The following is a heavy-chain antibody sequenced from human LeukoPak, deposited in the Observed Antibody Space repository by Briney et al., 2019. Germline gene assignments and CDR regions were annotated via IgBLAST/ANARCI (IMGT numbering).Heavy chain of an antibody. CDR2: IWYDGSNK. J-gene: IGHJ4*02. CDR1: GFTFSSYG. CDR3: ARDSPSRGSSWYV. V-gene: IGHV3-33*01. Sequence: GGSLRLSCAASGFTFSSYGMHWVRQAPGKGLEWVAVIWYDGSNKYYADSVKGRFTISRDNSKNTLYLQMNSLRAEDTAVYYCARDSPSRGSSWYVWGQGTLVTVSS. D-gene: IGHD6-13*01.